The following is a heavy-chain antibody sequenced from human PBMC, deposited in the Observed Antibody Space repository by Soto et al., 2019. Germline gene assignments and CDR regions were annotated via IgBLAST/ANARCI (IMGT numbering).Heavy chain of an antibody. J-gene: IGHJ4*02. CDR1: GFACRNYA. V-gene: IGHV3-23*01. CDR2: LTGSSSNT. CDR3: ANGRATYGLLTHDY. D-gene: IGHD3-9*01. Sequence: EVQLLESGGGLVQPGGSLRLSCAASGFACRNYAMSWVRQGPGKGLEWISNLTGSSSNTYYAYSVKGRFAISRDNSRNTLYLQMHSLTAEDTAVYYCANGRATYGLLTHDYWGQGTLVTVSS.